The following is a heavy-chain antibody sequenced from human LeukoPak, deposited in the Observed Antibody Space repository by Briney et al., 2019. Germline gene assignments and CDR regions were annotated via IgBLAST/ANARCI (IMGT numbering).Heavy chain of an antibody. CDR3: ARDLLLTTVTPFDY. J-gene: IGHJ4*02. CDR1: GFSFSSYA. V-gene: IGHV3-48*01. Sequence: GGSLRLSCATSGFSFSSYAMSWVRQAPGKRLEWVSYISSSSSTIYYADSVKGRFTISRDDAKNSLYLQMNSLRAEDTAVYYCARDLLLTTVTPFDYWGQGTLVTVSS. CDR2: ISSSSSTI. D-gene: IGHD4-17*01.